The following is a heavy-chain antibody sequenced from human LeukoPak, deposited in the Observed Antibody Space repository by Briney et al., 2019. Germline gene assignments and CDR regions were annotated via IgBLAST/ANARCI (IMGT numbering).Heavy chain of an antibody. D-gene: IGHD4-23*01. CDR3: ARARTTVVKSGYFDY. CDR1: GFTFSSYS. CDR2: ISSSSSTI. V-gene: IGHV3-48*04. Sequence: GGSLRLSCAASGFTFSSYSMNWVRQAPGKGLEWVSYISSSSSTIYYADSVKGRFTISRDNAKNSLYLQVNSLRAEDTAVYYCARARTTVVKSGYFDYWGQGTLVTVSS. J-gene: IGHJ4*02.